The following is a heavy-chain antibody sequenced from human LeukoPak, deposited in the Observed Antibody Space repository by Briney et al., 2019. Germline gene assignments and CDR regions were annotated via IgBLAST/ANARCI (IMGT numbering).Heavy chain of an antibody. J-gene: IGHJ3*02. Sequence: KSSETLSLTCTVSGGSVSSSSYYWGWIRQPPGKGLEWIGSIYYSGSTYYNPSLKSRVTISVDTSKNQFSLKLRSVTAADTAVYYCASLRKRGGAFDIWGQGTVVTVSS. CDR3: ASLRKRGGAFDI. CDR1: GGSVSSSSYY. CDR2: IYYSGST. V-gene: IGHV4-39*07.